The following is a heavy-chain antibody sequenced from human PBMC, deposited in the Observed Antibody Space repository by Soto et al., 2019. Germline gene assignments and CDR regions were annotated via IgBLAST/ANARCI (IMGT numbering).Heavy chain of an antibody. J-gene: IGHJ3*01. CDR1: GYTFTSYS. Sequence: ASVKFSCKASGYTFTSYSIYWVLQAPGQGLEWMGWINPNSGGTNYAQKFQGRVSMTRDTPITTVYLELGRLRSEDTALYYCARGGDDDAFDVWGQGTMVTV. V-gene: IGHV1-2*02. CDR3: ARGGDDDAFDV. CDR2: INPNSGGT.